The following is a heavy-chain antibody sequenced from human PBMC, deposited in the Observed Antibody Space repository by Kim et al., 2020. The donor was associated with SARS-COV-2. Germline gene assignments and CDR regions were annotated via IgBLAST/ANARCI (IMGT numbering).Heavy chain of an antibody. V-gene: IGHV4-39*01. Sequence: SRVPISVDTSKNQFSLKLSSVTAADTAVYYCARRCSSTSCYGLKEDGMDVWGQGTTVTVSS. J-gene: IGHJ6*02. D-gene: IGHD2-2*01. CDR3: ARRCSSTSCYGLKEDGMDV.